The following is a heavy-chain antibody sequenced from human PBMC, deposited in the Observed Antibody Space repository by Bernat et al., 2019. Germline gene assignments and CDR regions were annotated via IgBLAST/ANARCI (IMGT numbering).Heavy chain of an antibody. V-gene: IGHV1-2*06. Sequence: QVQLVQSGAEVKKPGASVKVSCGASGYTFTAYYLHWVRQAPGQGLEWMGRINPNSGDTNYAQKFQGRVTMTRDTSISTAYMDLSSLTSDDTAVYYCATGAHTPFDYWGQGILVTVSS. CDR2: INPNSGDT. CDR1: GYTFTAYY. J-gene: IGHJ4*02. D-gene: IGHD5-18*01. CDR3: ATGAHTPFDY.